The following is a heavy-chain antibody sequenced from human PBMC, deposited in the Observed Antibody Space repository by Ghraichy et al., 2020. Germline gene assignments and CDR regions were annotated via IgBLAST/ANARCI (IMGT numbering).Heavy chain of an antibody. CDR3: ARDPPNCSSTSCYSDY. V-gene: IGHV3-21*01. J-gene: IGHJ4*02. CDR2: ISSSSSYI. Sequence: GGSLRLSCAASGFTFSSYSMNWVRQAPGKGLEWVSSISSSSSYIYYADSVKGRFTISRDNAKNSLYLQMNSLRAEDTAVYYCARDPPNCSSTSCYSDYWGQGTLVTVSS. D-gene: IGHD2-2*01. CDR1: GFTFSSYS.